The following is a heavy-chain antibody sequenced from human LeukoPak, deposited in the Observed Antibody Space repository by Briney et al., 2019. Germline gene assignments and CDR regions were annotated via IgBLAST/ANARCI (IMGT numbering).Heavy chain of an antibody. CDR2: IRKKPNSYTT. V-gene: IGHV3-72*01. CDR1: GFTFSDHY. Sequence: AGGSLRPSWAASGFTFSDHYMAWVRQAPGKGLEWIGRIRKKPNSYTTEYAASVKGRFTISRDDSKNSLYLQMNSLKTEDTAVYYCTRSGPYYPFDYWGQGALVTVSS. CDR3: TRSGPYYPFDY. D-gene: IGHD3-10*01. J-gene: IGHJ4*02.